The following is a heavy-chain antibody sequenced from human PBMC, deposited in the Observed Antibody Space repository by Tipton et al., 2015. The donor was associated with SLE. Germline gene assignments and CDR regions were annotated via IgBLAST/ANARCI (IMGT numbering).Heavy chain of an antibody. CDR2: IIPIFGTA. J-gene: IGHJ6*02. Sequence: QSGPEVKKPGSSVKVSCKASGGTFSSYAISWVRQAPGQGPEWMGGIIPIFGTANYAQKFQGRVTITADESTSTAYMELSSLRSEDTAVYHCARDTQRGMDVWGQGTTVTVSS. D-gene: IGHD6-25*01. CDR1: GGTFSSYA. CDR3: ARDTQRGMDV. V-gene: IGHV1-69*01.